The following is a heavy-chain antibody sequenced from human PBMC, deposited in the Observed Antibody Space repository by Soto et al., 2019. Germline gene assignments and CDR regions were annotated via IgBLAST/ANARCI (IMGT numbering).Heavy chain of an antibody. CDR3: GKNYYFDN. CDR1: GFTFNSYA. Sequence: VQLLESGGGLVQPGGSLRLSCAASGFTFNSYAMSWVRQAPGKGLEWVSSVGVSGDTYYADSVEGRFTISRDNSENTVNLQMNSLRAEDTAVYYCGKNYYFDNWGQGTLVTVST. V-gene: IGHV3-23*01. J-gene: IGHJ4*02. CDR2: VGVSGDT.